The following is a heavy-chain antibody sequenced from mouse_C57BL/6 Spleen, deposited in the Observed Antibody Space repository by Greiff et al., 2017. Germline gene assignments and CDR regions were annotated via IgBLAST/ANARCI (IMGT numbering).Heavy chain of an antibody. V-gene: IGHV1-47*01. J-gene: IGHJ4*01. D-gene: IGHD2-2*01. Sequence: VQLLQSGAELVKPGASVQMSCKASGYTFTTYPIEWMKQNHGKSLEWIGNFHPYNDDTKYNEKFKGKATLTVEKSSSTVYLELSRLTSDDSAVYYCARGGYDNYYAMDYWGQGTSVTVSS. CDR3: ARGGYDNYYAMDY. CDR1: GYTFTTYP. CDR2: FHPYNDDT.